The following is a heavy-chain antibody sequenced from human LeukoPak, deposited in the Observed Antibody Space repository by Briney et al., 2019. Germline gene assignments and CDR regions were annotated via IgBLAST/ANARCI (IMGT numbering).Heavy chain of an antibody. CDR3: ARSATTVTTRYFDL. D-gene: IGHD4-17*01. V-gene: IGHV3-21*04. J-gene: IGHJ2*01. Sequence: GGSLRLSCAASGFTFSSYSMNWVRQAPGRGLEWVSSISSSSSYIYYADSVKGRFTISRDNGKNSLHLQMNSLRAEDTAFYFCARSATTVTTRYFDLWGRGTLVTVSS. CDR2: ISSSSSYI. CDR1: GFTFSSYS.